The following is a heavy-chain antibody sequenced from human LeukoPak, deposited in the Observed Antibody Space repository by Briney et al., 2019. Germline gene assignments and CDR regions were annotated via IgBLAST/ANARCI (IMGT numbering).Heavy chain of an antibody. D-gene: IGHD5-18*01. CDR3: ARDTAIGPTCFDY. Sequence: SQTLSLTCTVSGGSISSGGYYWSWIRQHPGKGLEWVGYIYYSGSTYYNPSLKSRVTISVDTSKNQFSLKLSSVTAADTAVYYCARDTAIGPTCFDYWGQGTLVTVSS. J-gene: IGHJ4*02. CDR1: GGSISSGGYY. V-gene: IGHV4-31*03. CDR2: IYYSGST.